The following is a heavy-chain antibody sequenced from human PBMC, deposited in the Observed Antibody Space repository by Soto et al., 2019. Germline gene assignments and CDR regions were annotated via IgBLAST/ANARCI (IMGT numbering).Heavy chain of an antibody. CDR3: AKGTRRDGYSN. Sequence: LRLSCAASGFIFSNYGMVWVRRAPGKGLEWVTSTSGRGVTTYYADSVKGRFTISRDNSKNTVYLQMNSLRAEDTAVYYCAKGTRRDGYSNWGQGTLVTVSS. J-gene: IGHJ4*02. D-gene: IGHD4-4*01. CDR1: GFIFSNYG. V-gene: IGHV3-23*01. CDR2: TSGRGVTT.